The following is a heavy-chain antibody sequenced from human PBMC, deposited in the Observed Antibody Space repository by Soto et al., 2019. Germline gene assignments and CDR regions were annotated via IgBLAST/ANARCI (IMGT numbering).Heavy chain of an antibody. J-gene: IGHJ4*02. CDR3: AKGVYYDSSGHTYYFYY. D-gene: IGHD3-22*01. CDR2: ISGSGGST. V-gene: IGHV3-23*01. Sequence: GGSLRLSCAASGFTFSSYAMSWVRQAPGKGLEWVSAISGSGGSTYYADSVEGRFTISRDNSKNTLYLQMNSLRAEDTAVYYCAKGVYYDSSGHTYYFYYWGQGTLVTVSS. CDR1: GFTFSSYA.